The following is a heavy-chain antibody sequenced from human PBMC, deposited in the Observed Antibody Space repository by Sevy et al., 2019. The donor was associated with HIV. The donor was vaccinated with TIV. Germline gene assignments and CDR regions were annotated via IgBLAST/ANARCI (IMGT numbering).Heavy chain of an antibody. CDR1: GASISSSYY. D-gene: IGHD3-9*01. J-gene: IGHJ6*02. V-gene: IGHV4-59*13. Sequence: SETLSLTCTVSGASISSSYYWNWIRQSPGKGLEWIGCIYYSGGTIYNPSLKSRVTISQDMSRNRFSLNLTSVTAAGTAFYYVAGGGGGETGYYYSYHGMDVWGRGTTVTVSS. CDR2: IYYSGGT. CDR3: AGGGGGETGYYYSYHGMDV.